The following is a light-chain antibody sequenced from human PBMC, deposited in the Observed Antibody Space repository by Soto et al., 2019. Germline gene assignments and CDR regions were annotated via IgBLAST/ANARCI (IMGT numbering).Light chain of an antibody. CDR3: QQYMSSVT. V-gene: IGKV3-20*01. CDR2: GAS. CDR1: QSVDTTF. J-gene: IGKJ1*01. Sequence: EIVLTQSPGSLSLSPGQRATLSCRASQSVDTTFFAWYQKKPGQAPRLLIYGASKRATGIPDRFSGSWSGTDFTIIISRLEPEDFAVYYCQQYMSSVTFGQGTKVEIK.